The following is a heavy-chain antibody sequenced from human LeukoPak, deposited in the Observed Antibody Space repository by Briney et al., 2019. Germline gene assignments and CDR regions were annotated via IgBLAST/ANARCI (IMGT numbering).Heavy chain of an antibody. CDR2: IDLNNDN. J-gene: IGHJ4*02. Sequence: SGPTLLNPTQTLTLTCTSSGFSRSTSGVGVGLIRQPPGKALEWLALIDLNNDNRYSPSLKSRLTITKDTSKNQVVLTMTNMDPVDTATYYCARYGDYRFLYYFHYWGQGTLVTVSS. V-gene: IGHV2-5*01. CDR1: GFSRSTSGVG. CDR3: ARYGDYRFLYYFHY. D-gene: IGHD4-17*01.